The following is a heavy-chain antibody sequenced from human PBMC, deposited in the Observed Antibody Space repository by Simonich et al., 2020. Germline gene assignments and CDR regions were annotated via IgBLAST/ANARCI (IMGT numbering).Heavy chain of an antibody. CDR2: IYYSGST. CDR1: GGSISSSSYY. V-gene: IGHV4-39*01. CDR3: ARHAGFAFDI. D-gene: IGHD6-13*01. Sequence: QLQLQESGPGLVKPSETLSLTCTVSGGSISSSSYYWGWIRQPPGKGREWIGSIYYSGSTYYNPSLKSRVTISGDTSKNQFSLKLSSVTAADTAVYYCARHAGFAFDIWGQGTMVTVSS. J-gene: IGHJ3*02.